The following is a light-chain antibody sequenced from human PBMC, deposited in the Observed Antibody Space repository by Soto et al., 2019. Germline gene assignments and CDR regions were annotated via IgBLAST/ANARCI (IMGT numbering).Light chain of an antibody. CDR3: QSYDSSRMV. J-gene: IGLJ2*01. CDR2: GNS. V-gene: IGLV1-40*01. CDR1: SSNIGAGYD. Sequence: QLVLTQPPSVSGAPGQRVTISCTGSSSNIGAGYDVHWYQQLPGTAPKLLIYGNSNRPSGVPDRFSGSKSGTSASLAITGLQAEDEADYYCQSYDSSRMVFGGGTKLTVL.